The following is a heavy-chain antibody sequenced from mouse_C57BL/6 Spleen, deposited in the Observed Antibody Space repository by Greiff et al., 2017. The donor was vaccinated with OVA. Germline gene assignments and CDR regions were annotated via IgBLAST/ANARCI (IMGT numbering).Heavy chain of an antibody. Sequence: EVQLQQSGPELVKPGASVKMSCKASGYTFTDYNMHWVKQSHGKSLEWIGYINPNNGGTSYNQKFKGKATLTVNKSSSTAYMELRSLTSEDSAVYYCASSFYDGYYPAWFAYWGQGTLVTVSA. V-gene: IGHV1-22*01. D-gene: IGHD2-3*01. CDR1: GYTFTDYN. CDR3: ASSFYDGYYPAWFAY. CDR2: INPNNGGT. J-gene: IGHJ3*01.